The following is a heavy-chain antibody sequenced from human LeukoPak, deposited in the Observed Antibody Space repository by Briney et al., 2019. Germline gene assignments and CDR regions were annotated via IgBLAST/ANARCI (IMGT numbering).Heavy chain of an antibody. CDR1: GFTFSSHW. V-gene: IGHV4-34*01. CDR3: ARVFGGWLLLPRPLYYYYGMDV. CDR2: INHSGST. J-gene: IGHJ6*02. D-gene: IGHD3-22*01. Sequence: GSLRLSCAGSGFTFSSHWIGWIRQPPGKGLEWIGEINHSGSTNYNPSLKSRVTISVDTSKNQFSLKLSSVTAADTAVYYCARVFGGWLLLPRPLYYYYGMDVWGQGTTVTVSS.